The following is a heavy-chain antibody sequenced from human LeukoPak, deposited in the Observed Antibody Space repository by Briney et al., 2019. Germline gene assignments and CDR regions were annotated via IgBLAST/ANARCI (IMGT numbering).Heavy chain of an antibody. CDR3: ARDHCSSTSCYEWFDP. Sequence: GGSLRLSCAASGFTVSSNYMSWVRQAPGKGLEWVSVIYSGGSTYYADSVKGRFTISRDNSKNTLYLQMNSLRAEDTAVYYCARDHCSSTSCYEWFDPWGQGTLVTVSS. D-gene: IGHD2-2*01. J-gene: IGHJ5*02. CDR1: GFTVSSNY. CDR2: IYSGGST. V-gene: IGHV3-53*05.